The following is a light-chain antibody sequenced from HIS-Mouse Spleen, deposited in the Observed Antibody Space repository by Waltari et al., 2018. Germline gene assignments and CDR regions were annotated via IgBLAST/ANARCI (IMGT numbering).Light chain of an antibody. CDR2: EDS. V-gene: IGLV3-10*01. CDR1: ALPKKY. J-gene: IGLJ2*01. CDR3: YSTDSSGNHRV. Sequence: SYELTQPPSVSLSPGQTARITCSGDALPKKYAYWYQQTSGQAPVLVIYEDSKRPSGIPERFSGSSSGTMATLTISGAQVEDEADYYCYSTDSSGNHRVFGGGTKLTVL.